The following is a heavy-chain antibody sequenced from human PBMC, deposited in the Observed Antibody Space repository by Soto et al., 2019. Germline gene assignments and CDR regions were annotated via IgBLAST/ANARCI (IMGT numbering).Heavy chain of an antibody. Sequence: GGSVKVSFKASGYTFTSYGISLVRQAPGQGLEWIGWISAYNGNTNYAQELQGRVTMTTDTSTSTAYMELRSLRSYDTAVYYCARDHGTYYDFWSGLTPNNWFDPWGQGTLVTVSS. D-gene: IGHD3-3*01. J-gene: IGHJ5*02. CDR2: ISAYNGNT. CDR1: GYTFTSYG. CDR3: ARDHGTYYDFWSGLTPNNWFDP. V-gene: IGHV1-18*04.